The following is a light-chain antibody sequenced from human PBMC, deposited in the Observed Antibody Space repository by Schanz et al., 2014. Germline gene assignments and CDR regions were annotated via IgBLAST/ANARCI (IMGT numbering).Light chain of an antibody. J-gene: IGLJ1*01. CDR3: SSYTGSSPLFV. V-gene: IGLV2-8*01. CDR2: EVS. Sequence: QSALTQPPSASGSPGQSVTISCTGTSSDVGGYNFVSWYQQHPGKVPKLMIYEVSKRPSGVPDRFSGSKSGNTASLTISGLQAEDEADYYCSSYTGSSPLFVFGTGTKLTVL. CDR1: SSDVGGYNF.